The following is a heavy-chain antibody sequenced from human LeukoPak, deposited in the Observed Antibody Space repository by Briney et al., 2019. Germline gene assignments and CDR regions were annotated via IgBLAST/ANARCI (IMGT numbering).Heavy chain of an antibody. CDR2: ISSNGIST. CDR3: ARERLGSVDV. V-gene: IGHV3-64*02. CDR1: GFTFSTYA. Sequence: VGSLRLSCAASGFTFSTYAMHWVRQAPGKGLEYVSAISSNGISTYYAESVKGRFTISRDNSKNTLYLQMGSLRPEDMAVYYCARERLGSVDVWGHGTTVTVSS. J-gene: IGHJ6*02. D-gene: IGHD6-19*01.